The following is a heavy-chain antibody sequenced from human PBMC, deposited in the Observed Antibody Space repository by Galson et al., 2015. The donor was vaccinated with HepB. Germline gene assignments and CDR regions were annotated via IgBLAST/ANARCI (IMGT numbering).Heavy chain of an antibody. CDR1: GFSLRTSGVG. CDR2: IYWDDDK. V-gene: IGHV2-5*02. D-gene: IGHD2-21*02. J-gene: IGHJ4*02. CDR3: AHRGAYCGGDCYSHYFDY. Sequence: PALVKPTQTLTLTCTFSGFSLRTSGVGVGWIRQPPGKALEWLALIYWDDDKRYSPSLKSRLTITKDTSKNQVVLTMTNMDPVDTATYYCAHRGAYCGGDCYSHYFDYWGQGTLVTVSS.